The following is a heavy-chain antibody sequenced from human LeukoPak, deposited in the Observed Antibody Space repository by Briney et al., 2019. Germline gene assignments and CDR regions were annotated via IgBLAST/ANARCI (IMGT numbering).Heavy chain of an antibody. V-gene: IGHV4-59*11. D-gene: IGHD5-24*01. CDR2: ICYSGST. CDR1: SGSINSHY. CDR3: ARQDGVGYVDY. J-gene: IGHJ4*02. Sequence: SETLSLTCTVSSGSINSHYWSWIRQPPGKGLEWIGYICYSGSTNYNPSLKSRVTISVDTSKNQFSLKLSSVTAADTAVYYCARQDGVGYVDYWGQGTLVTVSS.